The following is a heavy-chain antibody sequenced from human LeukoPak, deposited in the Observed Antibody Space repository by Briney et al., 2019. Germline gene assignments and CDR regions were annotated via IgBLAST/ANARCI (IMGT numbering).Heavy chain of an antibody. CDR3: ASPRYDFWSGYYAYGMDV. V-gene: IGHV1-69*04. Sequence: SVKVSCKASGGTFSSYAISWVRQAPGQGLEWMGRIIPIPGIANYAQKFQGRVTITADKSTSAAYMELSSLRSEDTAVYYCASPRYDFWSGYYAYGMDVWGQGTTVTVSS. CDR2: IIPIPGIA. D-gene: IGHD3-3*01. CDR1: GGTFSSYA. J-gene: IGHJ6*02.